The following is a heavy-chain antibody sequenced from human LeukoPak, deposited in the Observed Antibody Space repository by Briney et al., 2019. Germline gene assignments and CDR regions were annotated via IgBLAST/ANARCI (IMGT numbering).Heavy chain of an antibody. CDR2: IYYSGST. D-gene: IGHD2-2*01. CDR1: GGSISSTSYY. Sequence: SETLSLTCTVSGGSISSTSYYWGWIRQPPGKGLEWITSIYYSGSTYYNPSLKSRVTISVDTSKNQFSLRLNSVTAADTAVYYCARSYCSSTSCYASGYFDYWGQGTLVTVSS. V-gene: IGHV4-39*01. J-gene: IGHJ4*02. CDR3: ARSYCSSTSCYASGYFDY.